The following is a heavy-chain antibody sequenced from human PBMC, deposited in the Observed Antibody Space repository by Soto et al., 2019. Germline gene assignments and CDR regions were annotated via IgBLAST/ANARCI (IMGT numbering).Heavy chain of an antibody. Sequence: QPGGSLRLSCAGSGFTFRWFGMNWVRQAPGKGLEWVARISNDGGNEYYVDSVKGRFTISRDNSKNTLYLQMDSLRAEDTAVYYCAKGEVRGIIPSYFDYWGLGTLVTVSS. J-gene: IGHJ4*02. D-gene: IGHD3-10*01. CDR1: GFTFRWFG. V-gene: IGHV3-30*18. CDR3: AKGEVRGIIPSYFDY. CDR2: ISNDGGNE.